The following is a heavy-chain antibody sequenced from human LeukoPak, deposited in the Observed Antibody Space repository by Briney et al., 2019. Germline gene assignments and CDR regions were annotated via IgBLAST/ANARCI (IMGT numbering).Heavy chain of an antibody. Sequence: PGGSLRLSCAASGFTFRTYAMSWVRQAPGKGLEWVSVISGSGDSTSYADSVKGRFTISRDNSKNTLYLQMNSLRAEDTAVYYCAKDFATGYSSGWYVYWGQGTLVTVSS. CDR3: AKDFATGYSSGWYVY. CDR2: ISGSGDST. CDR1: GFTFRTYA. J-gene: IGHJ4*02. D-gene: IGHD6-19*01. V-gene: IGHV3-23*01.